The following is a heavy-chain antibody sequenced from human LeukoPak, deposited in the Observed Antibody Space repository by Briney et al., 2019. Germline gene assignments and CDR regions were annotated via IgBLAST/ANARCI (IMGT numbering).Heavy chain of an antibody. CDR1: GGSFSGYY. Sequence: SETLSLTCAVYGGSFSGYYWSWIRQPPGKGLEWIGEINHSGSTNYNPSLKSRVTISVDTSKNQFSLKLSSVTAADAAVYYCARGTRYFDWLQKYYFDYWGQRTLVTVSS. CDR2: INHSGST. V-gene: IGHV4-34*01. J-gene: IGHJ4*02. D-gene: IGHD3-9*01. CDR3: ARGTRYFDWLQKYYFDY.